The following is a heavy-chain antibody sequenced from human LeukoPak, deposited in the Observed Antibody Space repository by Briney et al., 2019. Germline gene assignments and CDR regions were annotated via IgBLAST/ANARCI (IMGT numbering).Heavy chain of an antibody. Sequence: GGSLRLSCAASGFPFSSYAMSWVRQAPGKGLEWVSAISGSGGSTYYADSVKGRFTISRDNSKNTLYLQMNSLRAEDTAVYYCAKFSARSAGYISTYFDYWGQGTPVTVSS. CDR1: GFPFSSYA. D-gene: IGHD6-13*01. CDR2: ISGSGGST. CDR3: AKFSARSAGYISTYFDY. J-gene: IGHJ4*02. V-gene: IGHV3-23*01.